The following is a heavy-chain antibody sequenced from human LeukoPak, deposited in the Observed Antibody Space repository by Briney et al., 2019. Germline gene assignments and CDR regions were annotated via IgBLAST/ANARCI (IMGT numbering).Heavy chain of an antibody. CDR2: ISGSGDNT. CDR1: GFTFSSYA. CDR3: AKGGYYDSSGSFYFDY. V-gene: IGHV3-23*01. J-gene: IGHJ4*02. D-gene: IGHD3-22*01. Sequence: GGSLRLSCAASGFTFSSYAMSWVRQAPGKGLEWVSGISGSGDNTYYADSVKGRFTISRDNSKNTLYVQVNSLGTEDTAAYYCAKGGYYDSSGSFYFDYWGQGTLVTVSS.